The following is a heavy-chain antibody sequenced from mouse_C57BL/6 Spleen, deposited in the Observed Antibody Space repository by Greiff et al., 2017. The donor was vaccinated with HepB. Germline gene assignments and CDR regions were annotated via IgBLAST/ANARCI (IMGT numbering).Heavy chain of an antibody. CDR3: ARDYYDTGYAMDY. CDR1: GFTFSSYA. V-gene: IGHV5-4*01. Sequence: EVKVVESGGGLVKPGGSLKLSCAASGFTFSSYAMSWVRQTPEKRLEWVATISDGGSYTYYPDNVKGRFTISRDNAKNNLYLQMSHLKSEDTAMYYCARDYYDTGYAMDYWGQGTSVTVSS. CDR2: ISDGGSYT. J-gene: IGHJ4*01. D-gene: IGHD2-4*01.